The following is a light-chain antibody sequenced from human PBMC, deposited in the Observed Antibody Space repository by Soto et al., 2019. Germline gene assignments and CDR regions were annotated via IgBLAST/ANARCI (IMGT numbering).Light chain of an antibody. CDR1: QSIRSNC. V-gene: IGKV3-20*01. J-gene: IGKJ2*01. CDR3: QHYGSSPYT. Sequence: EIVLTQSPGTLSLSPGERATLSCRASQSIRSNCLAWYQQKPGQAPRLLIYGAVNRATGIPDRFSGSGSGTDFSLTISRQEPEDFAVYYCQHYGSSPYTFGQGTKLEIK. CDR2: GAV.